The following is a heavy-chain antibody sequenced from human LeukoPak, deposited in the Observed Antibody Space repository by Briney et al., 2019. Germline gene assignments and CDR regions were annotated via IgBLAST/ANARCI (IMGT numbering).Heavy chain of an antibody. V-gene: IGHV5-51*01. Sequence: GESLKISCKGSGYSFTSYWIGRVRQMPGKGLEWMGIIYPGDSDTRYSPSFQGQVTISADKSISTAYLQWSSLKASDTAMYYCARRTQMGATSPGFDYWGQGTLVTVSS. D-gene: IGHD1-26*01. J-gene: IGHJ4*02. CDR3: ARRTQMGATSPGFDY. CDR2: IYPGDSDT. CDR1: GYSFTSYW.